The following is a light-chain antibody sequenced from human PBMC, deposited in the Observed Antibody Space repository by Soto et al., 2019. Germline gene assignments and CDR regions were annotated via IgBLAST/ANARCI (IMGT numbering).Light chain of an antibody. CDR2: KVS. J-gene: IGKJ1*01. V-gene: IGKV2-30*01. CDR1: DILVYSDGSTY. CDR3: MQFTHWPWT. Sequence: DLLMTXSPXSLPVXLXHASSISCMSGDILVYSDGSTYLNWFQQRPGQSPRRLIYKVSTRDSGVPDRFSGSGSGTDFTLKISRVEAEDVGVYYCMQFTHWPWTFGQGTKVDI.